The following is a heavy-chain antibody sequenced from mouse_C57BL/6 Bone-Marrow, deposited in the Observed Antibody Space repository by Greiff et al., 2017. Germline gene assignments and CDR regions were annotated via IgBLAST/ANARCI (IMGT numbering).Heavy chain of an antibody. V-gene: IGHV5-17*01. Sequence: EVKVEESGGGLVKPGGSLKLSCAASGFTFSDYGMHWVRQAPEKGLEWVAYISSGSSTIYYADTVKGRFTISRDNAKNTLFLQMTSLRSEDTAMYYCARIYYGYDVAYWGQGTLVTVSA. D-gene: IGHD2-2*01. J-gene: IGHJ3*01. CDR3: ARIYYGYDVAY. CDR1: GFTFSDYG. CDR2: ISSGSSTI.